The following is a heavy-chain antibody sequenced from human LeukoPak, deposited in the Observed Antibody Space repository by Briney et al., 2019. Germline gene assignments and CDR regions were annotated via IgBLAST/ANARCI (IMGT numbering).Heavy chain of an antibody. J-gene: IGHJ6*02. CDR2: INQDGSDK. D-gene: IGHD3-10*01. CDR3: AWYGVTHGLDV. CDR1: GFSLSNYW. Sequence: GGSLRLSCAASGFSLSNYWMSWVRQAPGKGLDWVANINQDGSDKYYVDSVMGRFTISKDNAKNSVYLQMNSLRPEDTAIYYCAWYGVTHGLDVWGQGTTVTASS. V-gene: IGHV3-7*01.